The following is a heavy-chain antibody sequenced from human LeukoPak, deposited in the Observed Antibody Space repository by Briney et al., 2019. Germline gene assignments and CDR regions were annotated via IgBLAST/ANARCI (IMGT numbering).Heavy chain of an antibody. CDR2: ISFDETNQ. CDR3: ARDSEEFFSNWLFPDY. D-gene: IGHD3-22*01. J-gene: IGHJ4*02. Sequence: GGSLRLSCAVSGFTFSSRGMQWVRQAPGKGLEWVAFISFDETNQYYADSVKGRFTISRDNSHNTLYLQMNSLRAEDTAVYYCARDSEEFFSNWLFPDYWGQGSLVIVSS. CDR1: GFTFSSRG. V-gene: IGHV3-30*03.